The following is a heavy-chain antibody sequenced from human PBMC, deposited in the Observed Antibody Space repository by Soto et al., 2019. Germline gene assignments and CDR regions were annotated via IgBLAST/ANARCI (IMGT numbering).Heavy chain of an antibody. V-gene: IGHV1-18*04. CDR3: ARGRSSSSWYYYYGMDV. D-gene: IGHD6-13*01. CDR1: GYTITSSG. CDR2: ISAYNGNT. Sequence: SVKVSSEASGYTITSSGISWVRHAPGQGLEWMGWISAYNGNTNYAQKLQGRVTMTTDTSTSTAYMELRSLRSDDTAVYYCARGRSSSSWYYYYGMDVWGQGTTVTVSS. J-gene: IGHJ6*02.